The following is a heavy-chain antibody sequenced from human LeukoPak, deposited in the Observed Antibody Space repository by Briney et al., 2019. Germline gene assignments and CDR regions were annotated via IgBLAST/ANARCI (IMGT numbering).Heavy chain of an antibody. D-gene: IGHD1-20*01. CDR1: GGSISSGDYY. J-gene: IGHJ5*02. CDR2: IYYSGST. V-gene: IGHV4-30-4*01. CDR3: GRYNWNDAWFDP. Sequence: SQTLSLTCTVSGGSISSGDYYWSWIRQPPGKGLEWIGYIYYSGSTYYNPSLKSRVTISVDTSKNQFSLKLSSVTAADTAVYYCGRYNWNDAWFDPWGQGTLVTVSP.